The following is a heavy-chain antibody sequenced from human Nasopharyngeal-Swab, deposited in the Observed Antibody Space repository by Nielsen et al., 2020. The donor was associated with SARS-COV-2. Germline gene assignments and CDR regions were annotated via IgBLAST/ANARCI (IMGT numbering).Heavy chain of an antibody. Sequence: GESLKISCEGSGYSFSNYWISWVRQEPGKGLEWMGKVDPSDSYTDYSPSLRGHVTISVDRSISTAYLQWSSLKASDTAMYYCARQYQNYFGSGDYHGAFDIWGQGTMVTVSS. CDR2: VDPSDSYT. CDR3: ARQYQNYFGSGDYHGAFDI. CDR1: GYSFSNYW. D-gene: IGHD3-10*01. J-gene: IGHJ3*02. V-gene: IGHV5-10-1*01.